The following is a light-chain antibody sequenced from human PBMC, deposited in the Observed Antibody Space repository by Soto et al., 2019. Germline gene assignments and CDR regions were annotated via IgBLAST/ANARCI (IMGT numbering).Light chain of an antibody. Sequence: DIQMTQSPSSLSASVGDRVTITCRASQDIRSDLGWYQQKPGKAPKRLIYAASRLQSGVPSRFSAGGSGTEFTLTISSLQSEDFAEYHCQQYNNWPQTFGQGTKVDIK. J-gene: IGKJ1*01. CDR2: AAS. CDR3: QQYNNWPQT. V-gene: IGKV1-17*01. CDR1: QDIRSD.